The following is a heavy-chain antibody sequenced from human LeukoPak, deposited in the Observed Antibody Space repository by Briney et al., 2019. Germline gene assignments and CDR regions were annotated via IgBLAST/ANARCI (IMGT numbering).Heavy chain of an antibody. CDR3: AKDLKVGATTGFAFDI. CDR2: ISWNSGSI. Sequence: GRSLRLSCAASGFTFDDYAMHWVRQAPGKGLEWVSGISWNSGSIGYADSVKGRFTISRDNAKNSLYLQMNSLRAEDMALYHCAKDLKVGATTGFAFDIWGQGTMVTVSS. CDR1: GFTFDDYA. J-gene: IGHJ3*02. V-gene: IGHV3-9*03. D-gene: IGHD1-26*01.